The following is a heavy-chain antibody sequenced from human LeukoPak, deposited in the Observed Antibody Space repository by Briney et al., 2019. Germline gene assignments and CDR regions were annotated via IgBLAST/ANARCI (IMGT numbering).Heavy chain of an antibody. CDR1: GFTFSSYG. Sequence: GSLRLSCAASGFTFSSYGMHWVRQAPGKGLEWVAVISYDGSNKYYADSVKGRFTISRDNSKNTLYLQMSSLRAEDTAVYYCAKEFNRGLPDYWGQGTLVTVPS. CDR2: ISYDGSNK. J-gene: IGHJ4*02. D-gene: IGHD2-21*01. V-gene: IGHV3-30*18. CDR3: AKEFNRGLPDY.